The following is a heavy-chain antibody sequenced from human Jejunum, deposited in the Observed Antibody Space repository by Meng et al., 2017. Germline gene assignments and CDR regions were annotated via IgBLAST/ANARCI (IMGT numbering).Heavy chain of an antibody. Sequence: QVQLQEQGPGLVMPWGTLSLTCAVSGDSISSSYWWSWVRQSPGKGLEWIGEIYHSGPTNYNPSLKSRVTLSVDKSKNQFSLNLSSVTAADTAVYFCARDFEALNGVWGQGTLVTVSS. CDR2: IYHSGPT. V-gene: IGHV4-4*02. CDR3: ARDFEALNGV. CDR1: GDSISSSYW. J-gene: IGHJ1*01. D-gene: IGHD2-8*01.